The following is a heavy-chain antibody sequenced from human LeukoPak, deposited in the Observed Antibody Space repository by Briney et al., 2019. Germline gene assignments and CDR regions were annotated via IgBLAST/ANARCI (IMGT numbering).Heavy chain of an antibody. CDR1: GASIISYY. CDR3: ARRVHSSSWSSYFDY. V-gene: IGHV4-59*01. J-gene: IGHJ4*02. CDR2: IYYSGST. D-gene: IGHD6-13*01. Sequence: SETLSLTCTVSGASIISYYWSWIRQPPGKGLEWIGYIYYSGSTNYNPSLKSRVTISVDTSKNQFSLKLSSVTAADTAVYYCARRVHSSSWSSYFDYWGQETLVTVSS.